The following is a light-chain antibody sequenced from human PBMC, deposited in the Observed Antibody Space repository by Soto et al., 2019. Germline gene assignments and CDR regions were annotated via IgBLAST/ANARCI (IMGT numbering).Light chain of an antibody. V-gene: IGKV3-11*01. CDR3: QQRSSSIT. J-gene: IGKJ5*01. Sequence: ELVLTQSPATLSLSPGERATLSCRASQSVTTYLAWYQQKPGQGPRLLIYDASNRATGIPARFSGSGSGTDFTLTISSLEPEDFAVYYCQQRSSSITFGLGTRLEIK. CDR2: DAS. CDR1: QSVTTY.